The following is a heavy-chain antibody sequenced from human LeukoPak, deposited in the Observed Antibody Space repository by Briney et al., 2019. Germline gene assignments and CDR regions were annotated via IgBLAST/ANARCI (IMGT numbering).Heavy chain of an antibody. D-gene: IGHD3-9*01. CDR2: ISAYNGNT. J-gene: IGHJ6*03. CDR3: AILSYYDILTGYSRPYYYYYMDV. CDR1: GYTFTSYG. V-gene: IGHV1-18*01. Sequence: ASVKVSCKASGYTFTSYGISWVRQAPGQGLEWMGWISAYNGNTNYAQKLQGRVTMTTDTSTSTAYMELRSLRSDDTAVYYCAILSYYDILTGYSRPYYYYYMDVWGKGTTVTISS.